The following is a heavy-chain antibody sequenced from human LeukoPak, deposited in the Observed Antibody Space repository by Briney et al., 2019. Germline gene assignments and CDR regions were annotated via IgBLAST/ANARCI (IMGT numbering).Heavy chain of an antibody. Sequence: PGGSLRLSCPASGFTFSSYAMHWVRQAPGKGLEWVAVISYDGSNKYYADPVKGRFTISRDNSKNTLYLQMNSLRAEDTAVYYCARDLPGVDDAFDIWGQGTMVTVSS. D-gene: IGHD3-3*01. CDR3: ARDLPGVDDAFDI. CDR1: GFTFSSYA. J-gene: IGHJ3*02. CDR2: ISYDGSNK. V-gene: IGHV3-30-3*01.